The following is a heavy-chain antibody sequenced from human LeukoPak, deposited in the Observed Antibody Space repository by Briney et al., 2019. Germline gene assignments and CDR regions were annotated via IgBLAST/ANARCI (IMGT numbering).Heavy chain of an antibody. Sequence: PSETLTLTCTVSGGSTSSYYWSWIRQPPGKGLEWIGYNYYSGSTNYNPSLKSRVTISVDTSKNQFSLKLSSVTAADTAVYYCARSPRGDYYGSGIIRWFDPWGQGTLVTVSS. CDR1: GGSTSSYY. CDR3: ARSPRGDYYGSGIIRWFDP. D-gene: IGHD3-10*01. J-gene: IGHJ5*02. CDR2: NYYSGST. V-gene: IGHV4-59*08.